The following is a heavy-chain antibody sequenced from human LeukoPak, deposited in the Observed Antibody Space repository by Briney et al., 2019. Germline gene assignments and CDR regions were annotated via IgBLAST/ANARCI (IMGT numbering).Heavy chain of an antibody. CDR2: IYYSGST. V-gene: IGHV4-59*01. D-gene: IGHD5-18*01. CDR3: AREIHNWFDP. Sequence: PSESLSLTCTVSGGSISSYYWSWIRQPPGKGLEWIGYIYYSGSTNYNPSLKSRVTISVDTSKNQFSLKLSSVTAADTAVYYCAREIHNWFDPWGQGTLVTVSS. J-gene: IGHJ5*02. CDR1: GGSISSYY.